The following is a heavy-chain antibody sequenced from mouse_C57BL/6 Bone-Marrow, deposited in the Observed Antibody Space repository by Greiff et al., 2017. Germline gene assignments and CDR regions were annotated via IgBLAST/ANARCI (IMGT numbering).Heavy chain of an antibody. CDR3: GRDGNAPYAMDY. CDR1: GFSFNTYA. V-gene: IGHV10-1*01. Sequence: EVQLVESGGGLVQPKGSLKLSCAASGFSFNTYAMNWVRQAPGKGLEWVARIRSKSNNYATYYADSVKDRFTISRDDSDSMLYLQMNNLKTEDTAMYYCGRDGNAPYAMDYWGQGTSVTVSS. D-gene: IGHD1-1*01. CDR2: IRSKSNNYAT. J-gene: IGHJ4*01.